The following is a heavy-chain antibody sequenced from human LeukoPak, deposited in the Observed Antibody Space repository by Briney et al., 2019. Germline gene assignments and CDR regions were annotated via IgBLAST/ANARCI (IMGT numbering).Heavy chain of an antibody. J-gene: IGHJ4*02. D-gene: IGHD2-2*01. CDR2: ISRSGSII. Sequence: GGSLRLSCAASGFIFSDYYMSWIRQAPGKGLEWVSYISRSGSIIYYADSVKGRFTISRDNAKNSLYLQMNSLKTEDTAVYYCTTVDIVVVPGPVTTIDYWGQGTLVTVSS. CDR3: TTVDIVVVPGPVTTIDY. V-gene: IGHV3-11*01. CDR1: GFIFSDYY.